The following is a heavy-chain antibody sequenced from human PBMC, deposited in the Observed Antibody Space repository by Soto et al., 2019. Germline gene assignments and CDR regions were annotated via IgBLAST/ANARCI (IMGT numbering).Heavy chain of an antibody. D-gene: IGHD3-22*01. CDR2: ISYDGNNE. J-gene: IGHJ4*02. CDR1: GFTFISYG. V-gene: IGHV3-30*18. CDR3: AKLAYDGSGSTNPHFDY. Sequence: GGSLRLSXVVSGFTFISYGMHWVRQAPGKGLEWVALISYDGNNEYYADSVKGRFTISRDNSKNTVFLQMYSLRAEDTAVYYCAKLAYDGSGSTNPHFDYWGQGTLVTVSS.